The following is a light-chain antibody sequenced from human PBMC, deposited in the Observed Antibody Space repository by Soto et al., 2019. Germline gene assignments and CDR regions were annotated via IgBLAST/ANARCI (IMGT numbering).Light chain of an antibody. V-gene: IGKV1-39*01. CDR2: STS. J-gene: IGKJ5*01. CDR1: QGIGTD. CDR3: QQSFSTPIT. Sequence: DIRVSQSPTSLSVSVRYRASITCRASQGIGTDLGWYRQKPGRAPERLIYSTSSLQSGVPSRFSGSGSGTDFTLTISSLQPEDFATYYCQQSFSTPITFGQGTRLEI.